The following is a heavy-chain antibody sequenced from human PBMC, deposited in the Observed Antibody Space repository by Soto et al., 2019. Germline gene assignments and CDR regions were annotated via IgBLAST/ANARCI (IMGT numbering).Heavy chain of an antibody. CDR1: GFTFSSYG. Sequence: QVQLVESGGGVVQPGRSLRLSCAASGFTFSSYGMHWVRQAPGKGLEWVAVISYDGSNKYYADSVKGRFTISRDNAKNSLYLQMNSLRDEDTAMYYCVREDILGTRSFDYWGQGTLVSASS. V-gene: IGHV3-30*03. CDR3: VREDILGTRSFDY. J-gene: IGHJ4*02. D-gene: IGHD1-26*01. CDR2: ISYDGSNK.